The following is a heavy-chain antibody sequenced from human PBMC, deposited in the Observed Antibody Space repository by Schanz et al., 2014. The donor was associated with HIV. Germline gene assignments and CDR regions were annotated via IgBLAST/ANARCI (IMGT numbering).Heavy chain of an antibody. Sequence: QVQLVESGGGVVQPGRSLRLSCVASGFSFDSFGMHWVRQAPGKGLEGVAVISYDGVNKHFADSVKGRFTISRDNSKNSLSLLIKSLRADDAAVYYCARDKSNLGMDSWGQGTTVTISS. V-gene: IGHV3-30*03. CDR1: GFSFDSFG. J-gene: IGHJ6*02. CDR3: ARDKSNLGMDS. CDR2: ISYDGVNK.